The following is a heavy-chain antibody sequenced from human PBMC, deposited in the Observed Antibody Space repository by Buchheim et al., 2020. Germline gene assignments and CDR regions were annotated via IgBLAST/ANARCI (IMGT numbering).Heavy chain of an antibody. Sequence: EVQLVESGGGLVQPGGSLRRSCAASGFTFSSYWMSWVRQAPGKGLEWVANIKQDGSEKYYVDSVKGRFTISRDNAKNSLYLQMNSLRAEDTAVYYCARGLRDETTGRRVEFYPIDYWGQGTL. D-gene: IGHD4-11*01. J-gene: IGHJ4*02. CDR1: GFTFSSYW. V-gene: IGHV3-7*01. CDR2: IKQDGSEK. CDR3: ARGLRDETTGRRVEFYPIDY.